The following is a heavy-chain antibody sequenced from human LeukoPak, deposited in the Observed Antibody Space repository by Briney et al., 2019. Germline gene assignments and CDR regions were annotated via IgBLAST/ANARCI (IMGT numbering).Heavy chain of an antibody. D-gene: IGHD2-2*01. CDR1: GFTFSSYA. CDR3: VKGSSTSYRCNWFDP. Sequence: GGSLRLSCSASGFTFSSYAMEWVRQAPGKGLEYVSVISSNGGSTHYVDPVKGRFTISRDNSKNMLYLQMSSLRAEDTAVYYCVKGSSTSYRCNWFDPWGQGTLVTVSS. CDR2: ISSNGGST. V-gene: IGHV3-64D*06. J-gene: IGHJ5*02.